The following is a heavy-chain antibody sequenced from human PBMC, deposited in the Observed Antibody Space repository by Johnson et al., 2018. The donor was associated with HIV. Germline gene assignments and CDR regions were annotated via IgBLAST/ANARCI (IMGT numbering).Heavy chain of an antibody. D-gene: IGHD3-22*01. CDR3: AKDVGNYWPDAFDI. CDR2: IRYDGSSK. V-gene: IGHV3-30*02. Sequence: QVQLVESGGGVVQPGGSLTLSCAASGFTFSTYGMHWVRQAPGKGLEWVTFIRYDGSSKYYADSVKGRFTISRDNSKNTLYLQMNSLRAEDTALYYWAKDVGNYWPDAFDIWGQGTMVTVSS. J-gene: IGHJ3*02. CDR1: GFTFSTYG.